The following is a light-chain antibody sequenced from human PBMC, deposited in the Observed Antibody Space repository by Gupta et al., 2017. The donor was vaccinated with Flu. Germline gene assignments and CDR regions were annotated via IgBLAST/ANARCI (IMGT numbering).Light chain of an antibody. Sequence: GQTAKITGSGNTLSNQYTYWYHQKRGHAPVLVIFKDTERPSGIPGRFSCSTSGTTVTFIISGVQAEDEAAYYCQSADNSGTYVLFGGGTRLTV. J-gene: IGLJ3*02. CDR1: TLSNQY. CDR3: QSADNSGTYVL. V-gene: IGLV3-25*03. CDR2: KDT.